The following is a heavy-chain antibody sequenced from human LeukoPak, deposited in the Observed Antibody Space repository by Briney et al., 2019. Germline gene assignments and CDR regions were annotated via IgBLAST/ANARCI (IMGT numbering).Heavy chain of an antibody. J-gene: IGHJ4*02. CDR3: VRDRAYSTFDY. CDR2: IKEDGSVV. D-gene: IGHD1-26*01. Sequence: GGSLRLSCAVSGITLSNYGMSWVRQAPGKGLEWLANIKEDGSVVNYVASVEGRFTISRDNAKNSLYLEMNSLRAEDTALYFCVRDRAYSTFDYWGRGTLVTVSS. V-gene: IGHV3-7*01. CDR1: GITLSNYG.